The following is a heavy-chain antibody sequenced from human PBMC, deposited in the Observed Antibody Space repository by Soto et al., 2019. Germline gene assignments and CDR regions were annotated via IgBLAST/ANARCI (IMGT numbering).Heavy chain of an antibody. J-gene: IGHJ6*02. Sequence: QVQLVESGGGVVQPGRSLRLSCAASGFTFSSYGMHWVRQAPGKGLEWVAVISYDGSNKYYADSVKGRFTISRDNSKNTRYLQMNSLRAEDTAVYYCAKEGGEGLYYYYYGMDVWGQGTTVTVSS. CDR2: ISYDGSNK. CDR3: AKEGGEGLYYYYYGMDV. V-gene: IGHV3-30*18. CDR1: GFTFSSYG. D-gene: IGHD3-16*01.